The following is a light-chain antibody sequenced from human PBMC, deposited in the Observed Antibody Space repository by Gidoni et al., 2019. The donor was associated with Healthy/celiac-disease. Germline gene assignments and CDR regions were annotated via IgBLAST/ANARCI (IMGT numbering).Light chain of an antibody. CDR1: SPNIGAGYD. Sequence: QSVLTQPPSVSGAPGQRVTISCTGSSPNIGAGYDVHWYQQRPGTAPKLLIYGNSNRPSGVPDRFSGSKSGTSASLAITGLQAEDEADYYCQSYDSSLGGSVFGGGTKLTVL. J-gene: IGLJ2*01. V-gene: IGLV1-40*01. CDR2: GNS. CDR3: QSYDSSLGGSV.